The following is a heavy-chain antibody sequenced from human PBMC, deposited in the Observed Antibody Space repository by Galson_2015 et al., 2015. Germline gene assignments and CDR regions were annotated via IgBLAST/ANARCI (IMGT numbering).Heavy chain of an antibody. CDR3: AGSSWYDYYYYYMDV. Sequence: SLRLSCAASGFTFSSYAMSWVRQAPGKGLEWVSAISGSGGSTYYADSVKGRFTISRDNSKNTLYLQMNSLRAEDTAVYYCAGSSWYDYYYYYMDVWGKGTTVTVSS. J-gene: IGHJ6*03. CDR2: ISGSGGST. D-gene: IGHD6-13*01. V-gene: IGHV3-23*01. CDR1: GFTFSSYA.